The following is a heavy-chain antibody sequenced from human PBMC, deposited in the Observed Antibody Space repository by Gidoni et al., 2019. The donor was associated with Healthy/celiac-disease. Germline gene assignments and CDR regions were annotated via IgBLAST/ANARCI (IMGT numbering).Heavy chain of an antibody. CDR3: ARDLSSYMDY. CDR1: GFTFSSYV. CDR2: KWYEGSNK. V-gene: IGHV3-33*01. Sequence: QVQLVESGGGVVQPGRALRLSCAASGFTFSSYVTHWVRQAPGKGLEWVSVKWYEGSNKYYADSVKGRISISRDNSKNTLYLRMNSLGAEDTAVYYCARDLSSYMDYWGQGTLVTVSS. J-gene: IGHJ4*02. D-gene: IGHD6-13*01.